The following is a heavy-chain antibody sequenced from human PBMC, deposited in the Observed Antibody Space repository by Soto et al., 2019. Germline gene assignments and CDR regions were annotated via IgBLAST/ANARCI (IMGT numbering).Heavy chain of an antibody. Sequence: SSETLSLTCTVSGGSISSYYWSWIRQPPGKGLEWIGYIYYSGSTNYNPSLKSRVTISVDTSKNQFPLKLSSVTAADTAVYYCARQVGYCSGGRCYEPFDLWGRGTLVTVSS. CDR2: IYYSGST. V-gene: IGHV4-59*08. D-gene: IGHD2-15*01. J-gene: IGHJ2*01. CDR1: GGSISSYY. CDR3: ARQVGYCSGGRCYEPFDL.